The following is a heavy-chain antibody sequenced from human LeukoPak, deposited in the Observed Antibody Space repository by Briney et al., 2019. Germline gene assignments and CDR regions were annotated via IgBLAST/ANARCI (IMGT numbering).Heavy chain of an antibody. CDR3: AGDPDDILTGYAPVY. Sequence: GASVKVSCKASGYTFTSYYMHWVRQAPGQGLEWMGIINPSGGSTSYAQKFQGRVTMTRDTSTSTVYMELSSLRSEDTAVYYCAGDPDDILTGYAPVYWGQGTLVTVSS. CDR1: GYTFTSYY. J-gene: IGHJ4*02. D-gene: IGHD3-9*01. CDR2: INPSGGST. V-gene: IGHV1-46*01.